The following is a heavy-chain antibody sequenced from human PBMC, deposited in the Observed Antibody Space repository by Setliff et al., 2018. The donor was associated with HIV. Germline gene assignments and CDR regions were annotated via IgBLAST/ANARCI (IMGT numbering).Heavy chain of an antibody. D-gene: IGHD2-2*01. CDR2: IYYGGNT. CDR1: GGSVSSRGYY. J-gene: IGHJ3*02. Sequence: SETLSLTCTVSGGSVSSRGYYWSWIRQHPGRGLEWIGYIYYGGNTYYNPSLKSRLTISVDTSKNHFSLKLSSVTAADTAVYYCARAFCSSASCYGGGDAFDIWGQGTMVTVSS. V-gene: IGHV4-31*03. CDR3: ARAFCSSASCYGGGDAFDI.